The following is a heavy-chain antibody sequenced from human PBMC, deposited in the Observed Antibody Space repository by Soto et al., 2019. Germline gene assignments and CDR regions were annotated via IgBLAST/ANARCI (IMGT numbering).Heavy chain of an antibody. D-gene: IGHD3-3*01. CDR3: ARGYDFWSGHNWFDP. J-gene: IGHJ5*02. CDR2: IYYSGST. Sequence: SETLSLTCTVSGGSVSSGSYYWSWIRQPPGKGLEWIGYIYYSGSTNYNPSLKSRVTISVDTSKNQFSLKLSSVTAADTAVYYCARGYDFWSGHNWFDPWGQGTLVTVSS. CDR1: GGSVSSGSYY. V-gene: IGHV4-61*01.